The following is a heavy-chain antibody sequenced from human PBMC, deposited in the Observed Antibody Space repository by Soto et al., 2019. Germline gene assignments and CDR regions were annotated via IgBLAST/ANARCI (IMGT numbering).Heavy chain of an antibody. CDR3: ALSFGVVTRFDY. Sequence: PSQTLSLTCVISGDSVSSNSAAWNWIRLSPSRGLEWLARTYYRSRWYNDYAVSVRSRITVNPDTSKNQFSLKLSSVTAAVSALYYCALSFGVVTRFDYWGQGTLVTVSS. D-gene: IGHD3-3*01. CDR2: TYYRSRWYN. J-gene: IGHJ4*02. V-gene: IGHV6-1*01. CDR1: GDSVSSNSAA.